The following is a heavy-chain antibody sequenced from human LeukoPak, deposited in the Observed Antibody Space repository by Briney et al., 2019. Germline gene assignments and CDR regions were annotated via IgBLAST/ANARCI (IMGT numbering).Heavy chain of an antibody. CDR3: ARGNAYYDFWSGYYPPKYYFDY. CDR1: SGSISTFY. D-gene: IGHD3-3*01. CDR2: INHSGST. Sequence: SETLSLTCTVSSGSISTFYWSWIRQPPGKGLEWIGEINHSGSTNYNPSLKSRVTISVDTSKNQFSLKLSSVTAADTAVYYCARGNAYYDFWSGYYPPKYYFDYWGQGTLVTVSS. V-gene: IGHV4-34*01. J-gene: IGHJ4*02.